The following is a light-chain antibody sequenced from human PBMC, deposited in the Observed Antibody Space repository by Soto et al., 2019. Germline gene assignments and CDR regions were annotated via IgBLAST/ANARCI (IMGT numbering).Light chain of an antibody. J-gene: IGLJ1*01. CDR3: ASHTTTNTRV. Sequence: QSALTQPASVSGSPGQSIAISCNGTSSDVGAYDYVSWYQQHPDRAPRLVIYEVSNRPSGVSNRFSGSKSVNTATLTISGLQAEDEADYYCASHTTTNTRVFGTGTKVTVL. V-gene: IGLV2-14*03. CDR1: SSDVGAYDY. CDR2: EVS.